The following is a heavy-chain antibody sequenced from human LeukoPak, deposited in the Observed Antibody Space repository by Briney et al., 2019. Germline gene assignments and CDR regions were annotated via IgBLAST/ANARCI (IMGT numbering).Heavy chain of an antibody. CDR2: INPSGGST. V-gene: IGHV1-46*01. Sequence: ASVKVSCKASGYTFTSYYMHWVRQAPGQGLEWMGIINPSGGSTSYAQKFQGRVTMTTDTSTSTAYMELRSLRSDDTAVYYCARSIAVAGTGGRYYYMDVWGKGTTVTISS. CDR1: GYTFTSYY. J-gene: IGHJ6*03. D-gene: IGHD6-19*01. CDR3: ARSIAVAGTGGRYYYMDV.